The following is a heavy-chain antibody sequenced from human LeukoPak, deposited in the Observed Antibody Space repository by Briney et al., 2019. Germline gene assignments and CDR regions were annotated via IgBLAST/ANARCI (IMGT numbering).Heavy chain of an antibody. J-gene: IGHJ6*04. CDR3: ARDRNAAARGGGMDV. CDR2: IEQDGSEK. D-gene: IGHD1-14*01. V-gene: IGHV3-7*01. Sequence: GGSLRLSCTASGFTFSTYWMSWVRQAPGKGLEWVANIEQDGSEKYYVDSVKGRFTVSRDNAKNSLYLQMNSLRAEDTAVYYCARDRNAAARGGGMDVWGKGTTVTVSS. CDR1: GFTFSTYW.